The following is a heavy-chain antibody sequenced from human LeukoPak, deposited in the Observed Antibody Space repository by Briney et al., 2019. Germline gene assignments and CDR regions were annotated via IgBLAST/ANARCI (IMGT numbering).Heavy chain of an antibody. CDR2: ISRASESI. D-gene: IGHD1-7*01. CDR1: GFNVGDKC. V-gene: IGHV3-21*01. Sequence: GGSLRLSCEASGFNVGDKCMSWVRQAPGKGLEWVSIISRASESIFYADSVKGRFTISRDNAKNSLYLQMNGLRAEDTAAYYCARGATDTTRWFDPWGQGTLVTVSS. CDR3: ARGATDTTRWFDP. J-gene: IGHJ5*02.